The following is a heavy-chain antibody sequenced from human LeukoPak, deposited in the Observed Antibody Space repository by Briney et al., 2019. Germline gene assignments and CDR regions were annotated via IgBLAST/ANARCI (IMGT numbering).Heavy chain of an antibody. D-gene: IGHD3-9*01. CDR2: ISYDGSNK. J-gene: IGHJ4*02. V-gene: IGHV3-30-3*01. CDR3: ARGGILTGYSSFDY. CDR1: GFTFSSYA. Sequence: GGSLRLSCAASGFTFSSYAMHWVRQAPGKGLEWVAVISYDGSNKYYADSVKGRFTISRDNSKNTLYLQMHSLRAEDTAVCYCARGGILTGYSSFDYWGQGTLVTVSS.